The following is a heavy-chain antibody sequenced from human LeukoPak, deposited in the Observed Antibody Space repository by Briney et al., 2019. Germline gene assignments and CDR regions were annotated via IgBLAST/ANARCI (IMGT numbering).Heavy chain of an antibody. J-gene: IGHJ4*02. V-gene: IGHV1-2*02. CDR3: GRVPDGYSQYCLDY. CDR1: GYTFTGYY. D-gene: IGHD5-24*01. CDR2: INPNSGGT. Sequence: GASVKVSCTASGYTFTGYYMHWVRQAPGQGLEWMGWINPNSGGTNYAQKFQGRVTMTRDTSISTAYMEMSRLRSYDTAVYYCGRVPDGYSQYCLDYWGQGSLVTVCS.